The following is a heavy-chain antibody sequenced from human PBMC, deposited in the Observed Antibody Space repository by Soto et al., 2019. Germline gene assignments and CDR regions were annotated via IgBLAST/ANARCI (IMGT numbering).Heavy chain of an antibody. J-gene: IGHJ6*02. V-gene: IGHV4-34*01. Sequence: SETLSLTCAVYGGSFSGYYWSWIRQPPGKGLEWIGEINHSGSTNYNPSLKSRVTISVDTSKNQFSLKLSSVTAADTAVYYCARNGRVPAAMRSSGMDVWGQGTTVTSP. CDR1: GGSFSGYY. D-gene: IGHD2-2*01. CDR3: ARNGRVPAAMRSSGMDV. CDR2: INHSGST.